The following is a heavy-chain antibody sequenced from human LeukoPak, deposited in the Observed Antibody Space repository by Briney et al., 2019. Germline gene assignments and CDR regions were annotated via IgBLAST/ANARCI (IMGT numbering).Heavy chain of an antibody. CDR3: ASDLGNIVATSYYYYGMDV. J-gene: IGHJ6*02. Sequence: SVKVSCKASGGTFISYAISWVRQAPGQGLEWMGGIIPIFGTANYAQKFQGRVTITADESTSTAYMELSSLRSEDTAVYYCASDLGNIVATSYYYYGMDVWGQGTTVTVSS. D-gene: IGHD5-12*01. V-gene: IGHV1-69*13. CDR1: GGTFISYA. CDR2: IIPIFGTA.